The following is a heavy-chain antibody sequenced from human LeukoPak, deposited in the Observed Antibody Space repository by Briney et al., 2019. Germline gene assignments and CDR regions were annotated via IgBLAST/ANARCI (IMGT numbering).Heavy chain of an antibody. Sequence: GGSLRLSCAASGFTVSSKYMSWVRQGPGKGLEWVSVIHSSGSTDYADSVKGRFTISRDNSKNTLYLQMNSLRAEDTAVYYCARDPAGIAVAGNYWGQGTLVTVSS. J-gene: IGHJ4*02. CDR2: IHSSGST. V-gene: IGHV3-53*01. D-gene: IGHD6-19*01. CDR3: ARDPAGIAVAGNY. CDR1: GFTVSSKY.